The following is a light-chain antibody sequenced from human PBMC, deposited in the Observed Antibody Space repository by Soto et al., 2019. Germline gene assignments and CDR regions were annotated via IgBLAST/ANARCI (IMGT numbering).Light chain of an antibody. Sequence: EIVMTQSPATLSVSPGERVTLSCRASQSVRSNLAWYQQKPGQAPRLLIYGASTRATGLPARFSGSGSGTDFTLTISSLQSADFAVYYCQQYNTWPQITLGQGARLEIK. CDR2: GAS. CDR3: QQYNTWPQIT. V-gene: IGKV3-15*01. J-gene: IGKJ5*01. CDR1: QSVRSN.